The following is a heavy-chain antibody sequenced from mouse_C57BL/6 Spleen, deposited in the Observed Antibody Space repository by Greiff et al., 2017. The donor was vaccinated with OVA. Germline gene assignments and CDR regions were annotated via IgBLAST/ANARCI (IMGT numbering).Heavy chain of an antibody. CDR3: ARNYYYDEGYYYAMDY. D-gene: IGHD2-4*01. CDR1: GFSLTSYG. J-gene: IGHJ4*01. Sequence: VQLQQSGPGLVQPSQSLSITCTVSGFSLTSYGVHWVRQSPGKGLEWLGVIWSGGSTDYNAAFISRLSISKDNSKSQVFFKMNSMQADDTAIYYCARNYYYDEGYYYAMDYWGQGTSVTVSS. V-gene: IGHV2-2*01. CDR2: IWSGGST.